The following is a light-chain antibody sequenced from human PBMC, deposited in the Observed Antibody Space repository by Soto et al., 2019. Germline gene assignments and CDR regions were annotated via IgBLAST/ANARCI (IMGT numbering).Light chain of an antibody. Sequence: QSALTQPASVSGSPGQSITISCTGTSSDVGSYNLVSWYQLRPGKAPKLIIFAGTRPPSGVSNRFSGSKSGNTASLTISGLQAEDEADYYCCSYAGSSPDFFGTGTKLTVL. CDR2: AGT. J-gene: IGLJ1*01. V-gene: IGLV2-23*01. CDR3: CSYAGSSPDF. CDR1: SSDVGSYNL.